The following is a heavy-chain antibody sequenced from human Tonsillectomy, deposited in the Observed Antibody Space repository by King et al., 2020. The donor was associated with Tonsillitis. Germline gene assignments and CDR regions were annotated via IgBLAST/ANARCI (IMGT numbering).Heavy chain of an antibody. V-gene: IGHV1-69*04. CDR2: IIPILGIA. Sequence: LVQSGAEVKKPGSSVKVSCKASGGTFSSYAISWVRQAPGQGLEWMGRIIPILGIANYAQKFQGRVTITADKSTSTAYMELSSLRSEDTAVYYCARDPAYYDSLTGLYFDYWGQGTLVTVSS. CDR1: GGTFSSYA. D-gene: IGHD3-9*01. CDR3: ARDPAYYDSLTGLYFDY. J-gene: IGHJ4*02.